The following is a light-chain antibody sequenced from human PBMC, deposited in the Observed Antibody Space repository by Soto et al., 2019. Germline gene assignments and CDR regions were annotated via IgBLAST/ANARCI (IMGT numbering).Light chain of an antibody. CDR3: SSYTSSSTLSVV. Sequence: QSALTQPASVSGSPGQSITISCTGTSSDVGGYNYVSWYQRHPGKAPKLMIYDVSNRPSGVSNRFSGSKSGNTASLTISGLQAEDEADYYCSSYTSSSTLSVVFGGGTKLTVL. V-gene: IGLV2-14*01. J-gene: IGLJ2*01. CDR2: DVS. CDR1: SSDVGGYNY.